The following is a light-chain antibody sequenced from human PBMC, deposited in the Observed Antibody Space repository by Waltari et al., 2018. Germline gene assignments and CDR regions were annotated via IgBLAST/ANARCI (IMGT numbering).Light chain of an antibody. V-gene: IGLV10-54*04. CDR2: RNN. J-gene: IGLJ3*02. CDR1: NNHVGNQG. Sequence: QAGLTQPPTVSKGLGQTATLTCTGNNNHVGNQGASWLPQPQGHPPTLLSYRNNNRPSGISEKFSASRSGNTASLTITGLQPEDEADYYCSAWDSNLSAWVFGGGTKLTVL. CDR3: SAWDSNLSAWV.